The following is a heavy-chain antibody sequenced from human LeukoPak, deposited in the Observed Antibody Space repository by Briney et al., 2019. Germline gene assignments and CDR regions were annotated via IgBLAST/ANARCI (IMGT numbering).Heavy chain of an antibody. Sequence: TGGSLRLSCVASGFTFSNYWMSWVRQAPGKGLEWVSAISGSGGSTYYADSVKGRFTISRDNSKNTLYLQMNSLRAEDTAVYYCAKDPYYYDSSGPNWFDPWGQGTLVTVSS. CDR1: GFTFSNYW. V-gene: IGHV3-23*01. CDR3: AKDPYYYDSSGPNWFDP. CDR2: ISGSGGST. D-gene: IGHD3-22*01. J-gene: IGHJ5*02.